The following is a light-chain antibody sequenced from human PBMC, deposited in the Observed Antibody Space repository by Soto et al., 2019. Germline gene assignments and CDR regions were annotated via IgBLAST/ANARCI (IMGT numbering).Light chain of an antibody. CDR2: DIS. CDR1: QSVSSN. J-gene: IGKJ3*01. Sequence: EIVMTQSPATLSVSPGERATLSCRASQSVSSNLAWYQQKPGQAPSLLIYDISARATGIPTRFSGSGSGTEFTLTISSLQSEDFAVYYCQQYNRWPFTFGPGTKVDI. CDR3: QQYNRWPFT. V-gene: IGKV3D-15*01.